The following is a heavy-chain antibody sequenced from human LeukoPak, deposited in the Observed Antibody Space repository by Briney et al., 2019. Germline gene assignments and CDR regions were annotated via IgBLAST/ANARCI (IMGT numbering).Heavy chain of an antibody. CDR1: GGSISSYY. Sequence: SETLSLTCTVSGGSISSYYWSWIRQPPGKGLEWIGSIYYTGSTFYNPSLKSRVTISVDTSKNQFSMKLSSVTAADAAVYFCAREWTTWGAFDIWGQGTMVTVSS. CDR3: AREWTTWGAFDI. CDR2: IYYTGST. V-gene: IGHV4-59*12. D-gene: IGHD2/OR15-2a*01. J-gene: IGHJ3*02.